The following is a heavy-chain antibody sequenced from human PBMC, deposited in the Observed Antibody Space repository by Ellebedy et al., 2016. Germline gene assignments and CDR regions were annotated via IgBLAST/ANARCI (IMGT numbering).Heavy chain of an antibody. CDR2: ISSSGSTI. CDR3: ARFPATVSHFYYYGMDV. J-gene: IGHJ6*02. V-gene: IGHV3-11*01. Sequence: GESLKISXAASGFTFSDYYMSWIRQAPGKGLEWVSYISSSGSTIYYADSVKGRFTISRDNAKNSLYLQMNSLRAEDTAVYYCARFPATVSHFYYYGMDVWGQGTTVTVSS. D-gene: IGHD4-11*01. CDR1: GFTFSDYY.